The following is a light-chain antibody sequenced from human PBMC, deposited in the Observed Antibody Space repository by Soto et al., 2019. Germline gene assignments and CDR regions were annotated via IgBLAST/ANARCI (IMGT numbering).Light chain of an antibody. CDR1: QSVSGW. J-gene: IGKJ2*01. CDR3: QHYNDYSYT. Sequence: DIQMTQSPSTLSASVGDRVAISGRASQSVSGWLSVYQQKPGKVPKLLIYQASTLEDGVPSRFSGSGSGTEFTLTISSLQPDDSATYYCQHYNDYSYTFGPGTNLEIK. V-gene: IGKV1-5*03. CDR2: QAS.